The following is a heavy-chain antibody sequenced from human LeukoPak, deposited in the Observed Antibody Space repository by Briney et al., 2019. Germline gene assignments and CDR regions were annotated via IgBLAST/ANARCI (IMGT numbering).Heavy chain of an antibody. V-gene: IGHV1-2*02. D-gene: IGHD3/OR15-3a*01. Sequence: GASVKVSCKASGYTFTGYYTHWVRQAPGQGLEWMGWINPYTGDTNYAQKFQDRVTLTRDTSISTAYMELSRLTSDDTAVYFCARLAPGFDFWTGSYYLDYWGQGTLVTVSS. J-gene: IGHJ4*02. CDR3: ARLAPGFDFWTGSYYLDY. CDR2: INPYTGDT. CDR1: GYTFTGYY.